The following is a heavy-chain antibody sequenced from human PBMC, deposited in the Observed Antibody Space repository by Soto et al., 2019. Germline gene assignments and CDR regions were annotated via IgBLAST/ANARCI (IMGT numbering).Heavy chain of an antibody. J-gene: IGHJ5*02. CDR2: ISYDGSNK. CDR3: AKDYYVSGGGEGNWFDP. V-gene: IGHV3-30*18. CDR1: GFTFSSYG. Sequence: PGGSLRLSCAASGFTFSSYGMHWVRQAPGKGLEWVAVISYDGSNKYYADSVKGRFTISRDNSKNTLYLQMNSLRAEDTAVYYCAKDYYVSGGGEGNWFDPWGQGTLVTVSS. D-gene: IGHD2-15*01.